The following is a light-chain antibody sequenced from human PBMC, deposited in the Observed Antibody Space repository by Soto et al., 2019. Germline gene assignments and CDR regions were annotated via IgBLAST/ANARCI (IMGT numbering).Light chain of an antibody. Sequence: QSALTQPASVSGSPGQSITISCTGTSSDVGGYNYVSWYQHHPGKAPRLMIYEVSNRPSGVSNRFSGSKSGNTASLTISGLQAEDEADYYCSSYTGSSPVFGGGTKVTVL. J-gene: IGLJ2*01. CDR1: SSDVGGYNY. CDR2: EVS. V-gene: IGLV2-14*01. CDR3: SSYTGSSPV.